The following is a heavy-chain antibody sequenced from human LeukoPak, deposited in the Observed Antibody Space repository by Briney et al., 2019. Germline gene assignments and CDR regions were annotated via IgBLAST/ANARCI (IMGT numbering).Heavy chain of an antibody. Sequence: PGGSLRLSCAASRFTFSSYSMNWVRQAPGKGLEWVSYISSSSRTIYYADSVKGRFTISRDNAKNSLYLQMNSLRAEDTAVYYCARAVYGFDAFDIWGQGTMVTVSS. CDR3: ARAVYGFDAFDI. V-gene: IGHV3-48*04. J-gene: IGHJ3*02. D-gene: IGHD4-17*01. CDR1: RFTFSSYS. CDR2: ISSSSRTI.